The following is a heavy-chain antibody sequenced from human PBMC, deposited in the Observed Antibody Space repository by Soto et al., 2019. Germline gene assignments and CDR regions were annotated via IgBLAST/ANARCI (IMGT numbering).Heavy chain of an antibody. CDR2: MYSDGSK. Sequence: EAQLAESGGGLVQAGGSLRLSCATSGLIVSWNHMSWVRQAPGKGLEWVSIMYSDGSKHYADSVRDRFTISRDESKNTVYLELINVRVEDTAVYYCARTYGDYYVYWGQGTLVTVSS. CDR3: ARTYGDYYVY. V-gene: IGHV3-66*01. D-gene: IGHD4-17*01. CDR1: GLIVSWNH. J-gene: IGHJ4*02.